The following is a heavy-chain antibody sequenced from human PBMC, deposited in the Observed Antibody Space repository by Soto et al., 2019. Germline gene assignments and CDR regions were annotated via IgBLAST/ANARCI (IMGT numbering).Heavy chain of an antibody. CDR2: IIPISGTA. CDR3: ARSQGSSTSLEIYYYYYYGMDV. J-gene: IGHJ6*02. D-gene: IGHD2-2*01. V-gene: IGHV1-69*01. CDR1: GGTFSSYA. Sequence: QVQLVQSGAEVKKPGSSVKVSCKASGGTFSSYAISWVRQAPGQGLEWMGGIIPISGTANYAQKFKGRVKITADESTSTAYMELSRLNSEDTAVYYCARSQGSSTSLEIYYYYYYGMDVWGQGTTVTVSS.